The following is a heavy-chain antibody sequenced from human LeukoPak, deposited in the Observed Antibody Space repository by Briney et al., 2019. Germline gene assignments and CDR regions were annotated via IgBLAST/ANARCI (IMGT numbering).Heavy chain of an antibody. D-gene: IGHD3-10*01. J-gene: IGHJ5*02. V-gene: IGHV4-39*01. Sequence: PSETLSLTCTVSGGSISSSSYYWGWIRQPPGTGLEWIGSIYYSGSTYYNPSLKSRITISVDTSKNQFSLKLSSVTAADTAVYYCARGRYYYGSGSYYPRGWFDPWGQGTLVTVSS. CDR1: GGSISSSSYY. CDR3: ARGRYYYGSGSYYPRGWFDP. CDR2: IYYSGST.